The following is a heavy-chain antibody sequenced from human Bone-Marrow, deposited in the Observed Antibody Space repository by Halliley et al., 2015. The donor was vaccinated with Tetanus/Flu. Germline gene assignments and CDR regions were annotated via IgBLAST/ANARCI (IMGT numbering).Heavy chain of an antibody. CDR1: GFSFSSYG. J-gene: IGHJ4*02. V-gene: IGHV3-23*01. CDR2: ISAAGGVT. Sequence: SLRLSCAASGFSFSSYGVGWVRRAPGKGLEWVSSISAAGGVTYYADSAKGRFTISRDNSKNTLYLQMNSLRAEDTAVYYCARAFRRGPTFDYWGQGALVTVSS. CDR3: ARAFRRGPTFDY.